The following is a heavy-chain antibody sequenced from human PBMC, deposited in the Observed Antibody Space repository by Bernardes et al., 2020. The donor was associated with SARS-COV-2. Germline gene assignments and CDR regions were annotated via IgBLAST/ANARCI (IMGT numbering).Heavy chain of an antibody. CDR2: IGTAGDT. V-gene: IGHV3-13*01. J-gene: IGHJ2*01. D-gene: IGHD6-13*01. Sequence: GGSLRLSCAASGFTFSSYDMHWVRQATGKGLEWVSAIGTAGDTYYPGSVKGRFTISRENAKNSLYLQMNSLRAGDTAVYYCARAGGSSSWYSPPPHWYFDLWGRGTLVTVSS. CDR3: ARAGGSSSWYSPPPHWYFDL. CDR1: GFTFSSYD.